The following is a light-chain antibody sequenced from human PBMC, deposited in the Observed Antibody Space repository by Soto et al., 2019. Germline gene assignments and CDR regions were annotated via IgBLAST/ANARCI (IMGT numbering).Light chain of an antibody. CDR1: QSVDSY. J-gene: IGKJ1*01. CDR2: DAS. CDR3: KNRRHWRPT. Sequence: IVLTQSPATLSLSPGDRAPLSCRASQSVDSYLAWYQQKVGQAPRLLIYDASNRATGIPARFSGSGSGTDLTINIRRIENEDFAGEEGKNRRHWRPTFGQW. V-gene: IGKV3-11*01.